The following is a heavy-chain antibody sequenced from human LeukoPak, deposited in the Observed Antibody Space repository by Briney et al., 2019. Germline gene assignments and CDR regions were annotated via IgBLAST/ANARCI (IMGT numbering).Heavy chain of an antibody. V-gene: IGHV4-30-2*01. J-gene: IGHJ5*02. Sequence: SETLSLTCAVSGGFISSGGYSWGWIRQPPGKGLEWIGYIYHSGSTYYNPSLKSRVTISVDRSKNQFSLKLSSVTAADTAVYYCARDVMVRGVISWFDPWGQGTLVTVSS. CDR1: GGFISSGGYS. CDR2: IYHSGST. D-gene: IGHD3-10*01. CDR3: ARDVMVRGVISWFDP.